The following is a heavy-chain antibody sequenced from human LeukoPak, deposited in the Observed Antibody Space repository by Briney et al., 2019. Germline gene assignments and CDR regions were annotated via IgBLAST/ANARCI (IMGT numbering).Heavy chain of an antibody. CDR2: INPNSGGT. V-gene: IGHV1-2*02. CDR3: ARLGYNWNCGFNY. J-gene: IGHJ4*02. D-gene: IGHD1-7*01. Sequence: ASVKASCKASGYTFTGYYMHWVRQAPGQGLEWMGWINPNSGGTNYAQKFQGRVTMTRDTSISTAYMELSRLRSDDTAVYYCARLGYNWNCGFNYWGQGTLVTVSS. CDR1: GYTFTGYY.